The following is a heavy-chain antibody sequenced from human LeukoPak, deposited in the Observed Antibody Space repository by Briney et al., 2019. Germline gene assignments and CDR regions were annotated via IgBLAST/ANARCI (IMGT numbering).Heavy chain of an antibody. V-gene: IGHV3-23*01. CDR1: GLTFISYG. Sequence: GGALLLSCAASGLTFISYGMSWVRQAPGKGLEGVSAIRGSGGSTYSSDSVKGRFTISRDNSRNTLYLQMNSLRVEDTAKYYCAKGYSGYYAMYYFDYWGQGTRVTVSS. CDR2: IRGSGGST. D-gene: IGHD3-22*01. CDR3: AKGYSGYYAMYYFDY. J-gene: IGHJ4*02.